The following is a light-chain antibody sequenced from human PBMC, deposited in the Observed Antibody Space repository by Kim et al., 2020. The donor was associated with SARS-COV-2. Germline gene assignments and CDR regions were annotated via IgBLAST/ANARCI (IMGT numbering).Light chain of an antibody. CDR1: SNNVGNQG. V-gene: IGLV10-54*01. CDR2: RNN. Sequence: RQTATLTCTGNSNNVGNQGAAWLQQHQGHPPKLRSYRNNNRPSGISERLSSSRSGNTASLTITGLQPEDEADYYCSAWDSSLSVRVFGGGTQLTVL. CDR3: SAWDSSLSVRV. J-gene: IGLJ3*02.